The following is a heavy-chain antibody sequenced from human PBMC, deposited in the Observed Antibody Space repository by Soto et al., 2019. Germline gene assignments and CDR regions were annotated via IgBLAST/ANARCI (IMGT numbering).Heavy chain of an antibody. CDR3: AKDCQVSGSYLPTPFDY. V-gene: IGHV3-23*01. CDR2: ISGSGGST. CDR1: GFTFSSYA. J-gene: IGHJ4*02. Sequence: GSLRLSCAASGFTFSSYAMSWVRQAPGKGLEWVSAISGSGGSTYYADSVKGRFTISRDNSKNTLYLQMNSLRAEDTAVYYCAKDCQVSGSYLPTPFDYWGQGTLVTVSS. D-gene: IGHD3-10*01.